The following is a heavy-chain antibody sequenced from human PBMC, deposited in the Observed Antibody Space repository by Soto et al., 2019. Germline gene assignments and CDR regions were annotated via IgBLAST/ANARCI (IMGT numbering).Heavy chain of an antibody. CDR2: IYYSGST. Sequence: PSETLSLTCTVSGGSISSGDYYWSWIRQPPGKGLEWIGYIYYSGSTYYNPSLKSRVTISVDTSKNQFSLKLSSVTAADTAVYYCARTHYGYSNLRWFDPWGQGTQVTVSS. D-gene: IGHD4-4*01. J-gene: IGHJ5*02. V-gene: IGHV4-30-4*01. CDR1: GGSISSGDYY. CDR3: ARTHYGYSNLRWFDP.